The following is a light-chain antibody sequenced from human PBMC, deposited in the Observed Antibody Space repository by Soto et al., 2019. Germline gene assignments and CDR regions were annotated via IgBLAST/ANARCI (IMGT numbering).Light chain of an antibody. CDR1: QGIRND. Sequence: AIQMTQSPSSLSASVGDRVTITCRASQGIRNDLGWYQQKPGKAPKLLIYAASSLQSGVPSTFSGSGSGTDFTLTISSLQPEDFATYYCLQDYNYPLTFGQGTKVEIQ. V-gene: IGKV1-6*01. CDR2: AAS. J-gene: IGKJ1*01. CDR3: LQDYNYPLT.